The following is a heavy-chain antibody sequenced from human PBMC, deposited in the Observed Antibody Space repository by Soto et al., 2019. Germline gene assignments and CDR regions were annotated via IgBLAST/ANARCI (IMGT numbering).Heavy chain of an antibody. D-gene: IGHD1-26*01. CDR1: GFTFSNYW. V-gene: IGHV3-74*01. CDR3: YGLLGD. J-gene: IGHJ4*02. CDR2: INTVGNYT. Sequence: EVQLVESGGGLVQPGGALRLSCAAYGFTFSNYWMHWVRQAPEKGLAWVSRINTVGNYTSYADSVKGRFTISRDNAKNTLVLQMNSLRVEDKAVYYCYGLLGDWGQGTLVTVSS.